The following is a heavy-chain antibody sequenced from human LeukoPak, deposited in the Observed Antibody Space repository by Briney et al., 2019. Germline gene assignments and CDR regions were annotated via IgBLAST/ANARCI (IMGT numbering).Heavy chain of an antibody. CDR3: AKRSKYYFDY. Sequence: PGRSLRLSCAASGFTFSGYAMHWVRQAPGKGLEWVAVISYDGSNEYYADSVKGRFTISRDNSKNTLYLQMNSLRAEDTAVYYCAKRSKYYFDYWGQGTLVTVSS. V-gene: IGHV3-30-3*02. D-gene: IGHD1-26*01. J-gene: IGHJ4*02. CDR1: GFTFSGYA. CDR2: ISYDGSNE.